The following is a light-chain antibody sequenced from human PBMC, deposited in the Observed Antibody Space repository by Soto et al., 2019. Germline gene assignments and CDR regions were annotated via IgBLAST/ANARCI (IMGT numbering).Light chain of an antibody. CDR3: QQNHDWPPLT. CDR2: GAS. CDR1: QSISSNF. V-gene: IGKV3-15*01. J-gene: IGKJ4*01. Sequence: EIVLTQSPGTLSLSPGEGATLSCRAIQSISSNFLAWYQQKRGQAPRLLIHGASTRATGIPARFSGSGSGTEFTLTINSLQSEDFAVYYCQQNHDWPPLTFGGGTKVDI.